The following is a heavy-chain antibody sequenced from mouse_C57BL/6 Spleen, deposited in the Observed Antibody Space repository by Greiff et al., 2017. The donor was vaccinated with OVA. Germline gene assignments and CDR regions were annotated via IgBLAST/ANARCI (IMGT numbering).Heavy chain of an antibody. D-gene: IGHD3-2*02. V-gene: IGHV1-64*01. CDR1: GYTFTSYW. CDR2: IHPNSGST. J-gene: IGHJ3*01. Sequence: VKLQQPGAELVKPGASVKLSCKASGYTFTSYWMHWVKQRPGQGLEWIGMIHPNSGSTNYNEKFKSKATLTVDKSSSTAYMQLSSLTSEDSAVYYCARSLDSSGPFAYWGQGTLVTVSA. CDR3: ARSLDSSGPFAY.